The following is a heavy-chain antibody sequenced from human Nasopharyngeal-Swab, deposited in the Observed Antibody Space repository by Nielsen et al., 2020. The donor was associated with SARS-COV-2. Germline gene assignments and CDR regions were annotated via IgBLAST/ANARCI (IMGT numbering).Heavy chain of an antibody. CDR1: GITFSSYW. D-gene: IGHD6-13*01. J-gene: IGHJ4*02. V-gene: IGHV3-7*01. CDR2: IKHDGSDK. CDR3: TRDPYSTPPDY. Sequence: GSLRLSCEASGITFSSYWMSWVRQPPGKGLEWVANIKHDGSDKNYVDSVKGRFTISRDNAKNLLFLQMNNLRAEDTALYYCTRDPYSTPPDYWGQGTLVTVSS.